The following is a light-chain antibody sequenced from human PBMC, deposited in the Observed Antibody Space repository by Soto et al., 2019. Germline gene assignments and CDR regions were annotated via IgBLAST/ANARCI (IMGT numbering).Light chain of an antibody. J-gene: IGKJ4*01. V-gene: IGKV1-9*01. CDR3: QQLNSYPLT. Sequence: DIQLTQSPSFLSASVGDRVTITCRASQGISSYLAGYQQKPGKAPKLLIYAASTLRTGVPAEFIGSRSGTAFTLTISSLQAEDFATYYCQQLNSYPLTFGGGTKVEIK. CDR2: AAS. CDR1: QGISSY.